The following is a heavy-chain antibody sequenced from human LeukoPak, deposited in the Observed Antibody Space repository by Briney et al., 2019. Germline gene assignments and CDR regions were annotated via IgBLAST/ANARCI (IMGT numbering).Heavy chain of an antibody. CDR1: GFTFSSYS. V-gene: IGHV3-21*01. CDR2: ISSSSSYI. J-gene: IGHJ3*02. CDR3: AVPSGSYYGGDAFDI. D-gene: IGHD1-26*01. Sequence: PGGSLRLSCAASGFTFSSYSMNWVRQAPGKGLEWVSSISSSSSYIYYADSVKGRFTISRVNAKNSLYLQMNSLRAEDTAVYYCAVPSGSYYGGDAFDIWGQGTMVTVSS.